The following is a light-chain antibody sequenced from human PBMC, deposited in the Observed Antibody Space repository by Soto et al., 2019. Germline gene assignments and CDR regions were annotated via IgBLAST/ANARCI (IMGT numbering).Light chain of an antibody. CDR1: QRLLHSNGNNY. CDR2: LGS. CDR3: MQALQIPLT. J-gene: IGKJ4*01. Sequence: DIVMTQSPLSLPVTPGEPASISCRSSQRLLHSNGNNYLDWYVQKPGQSPQILIHLGSDRASGVPDRFIGSGLGTDFTLKISRVEAEDVGVYYCMQALQIPLTFGGGTKVEIK. V-gene: IGKV2-28*01.